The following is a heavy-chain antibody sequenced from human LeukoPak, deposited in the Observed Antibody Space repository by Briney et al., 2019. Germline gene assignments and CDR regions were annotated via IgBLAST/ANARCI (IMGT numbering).Heavy chain of an antibody. CDR2: IYYSGST. CDR1: GGSISSSSYY. V-gene: IGHV4-39*01. D-gene: IGHD3-22*01. Sequence: PSETLSLTCTVSGGSISSSSYYWGWIRQPPGKGLEWIGSIYYSGSTYYNPSLKSRVTISVDMSKNQFSLKLSSVTAADAAVYYCARHGSLYYYDSSGYDYWGQGTLVTVSS. CDR3: ARHGSLYYYDSSGYDY. J-gene: IGHJ4*02.